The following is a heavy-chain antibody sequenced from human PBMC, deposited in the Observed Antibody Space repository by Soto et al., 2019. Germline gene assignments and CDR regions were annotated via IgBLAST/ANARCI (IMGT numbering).Heavy chain of an antibody. CDR3: AKDRVWGLGGFDARYFDL. V-gene: IGHV3-30*18. CDR2: ISYDGSNK. Sequence: QVQLVESGGGVVQPGMSLRLSCTTSGFTFSSYGMHWVRQAPGKGLEWVAVISYDGSNKYYADSLKGRFTISRDNSKNTLYLQMNSLRAEDTAVYYCAKDRVWGLGGFDARYFDLWGRGTLVTVSS. J-gene: IGHJ2*01. D-gene: IGHD1-26*01. CDR1: GFTFSSYG.